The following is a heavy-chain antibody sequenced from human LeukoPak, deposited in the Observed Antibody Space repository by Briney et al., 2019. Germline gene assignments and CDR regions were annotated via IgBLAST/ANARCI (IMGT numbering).Heavy chain of an antibody. D-gene: IGHD3-10*02. CDR2: ISSSSSYI. J-gene: IGHJ6*04. Sequence: PGGSLRHSCAASGFTFSSYGMNWVRQAPGKGLEWVSSISSSSSYIYYADSVKGRFTISRDNAKNSLYLQMNSLRAEDTAVYYCAELGITMIGGVWGKGTTVTISS. CDR3: AELGITMIGGV. V-gene: IGHV3-21*01. CDR1: GFTFSSYG.